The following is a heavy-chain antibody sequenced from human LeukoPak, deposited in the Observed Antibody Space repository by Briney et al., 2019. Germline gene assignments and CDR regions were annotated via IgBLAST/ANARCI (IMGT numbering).Heavy chain of an antibody. V-gene: IGHV4-39*07. CDR3: ARGHSSGWFQYYSDY. Sequence: SETLSLTCTVSGGSISSNSYYWGWIRQSPGKGLKGIGTIYYSGSTYYSPSLKSRVTISVDTSKNQFSLKLSSVTAADTAVYYCARGHSSGWFQYYSDYWGQGTLVTVSS. CDR1: GGSISSNSYY. D-gene: IGHD6-19*01. J-gene: IGHJ4*02. CDR2: IYYSGST.